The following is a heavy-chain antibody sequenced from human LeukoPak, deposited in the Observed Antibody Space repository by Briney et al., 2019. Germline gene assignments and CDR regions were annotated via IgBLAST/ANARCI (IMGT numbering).Heavy chain of an antibody. J-gene: IGHJ6*02. CDR3: ARNNGMDV. Sequence: GGSLRLSSAASGFALSSHWMTWVRQVPGRGPEWVANVNRDGSETYYLDSVKGRFTISKDNAKNSLYLQMNSLRAEDTALYHCARNNGMDVWGQGTTVIVSS. V-gene: IGHV3-7*03. CDR1: GFALSSHW. CDR2: VNRDGSET.